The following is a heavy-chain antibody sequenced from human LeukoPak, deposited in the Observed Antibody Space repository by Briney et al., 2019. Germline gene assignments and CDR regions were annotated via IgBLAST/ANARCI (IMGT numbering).Heavy chain of an antibody. CDR2: ISGSGSST. Sequence: PGGSLRLSCAASGFTFIKNAMTWVRQAPGKGLEWVSGISGSGSSTYYADSVQGRFTISRDNSKNTLYLQMNSLRAEDTAIYSCAKDRNMITFGGVISDWGQGTLVTVSS. CDR3: AKDRNMITFGGVISD. D-gene: IGHD3-16*02. CDR1: GFTFIKNA. J-gene: IGHJ4*02. V-gene: IGHV3-23*01.